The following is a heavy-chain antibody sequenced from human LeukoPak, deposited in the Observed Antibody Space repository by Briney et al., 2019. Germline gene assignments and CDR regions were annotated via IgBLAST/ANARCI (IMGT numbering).Heavy chain of an antibody. CDR3: ARGVRAWELPSEGFDY. J-gene: IGHJ4*02. CDR2: IWYNGNNE. V-gene: IGHV3-33*01. CDR1: GFTFNSYG. Sequence: GRSLRLSCAASGFTFNSYGMHWVRQAPGKGLEWVALIWYNGNNEYYADSVKGRFTISRDNSKKTLYLQMNSLRAEDTAVYYCARGVRAWELPSEGFDYLGEGTLVTVSS. D-gene: IGHD1-26*01.